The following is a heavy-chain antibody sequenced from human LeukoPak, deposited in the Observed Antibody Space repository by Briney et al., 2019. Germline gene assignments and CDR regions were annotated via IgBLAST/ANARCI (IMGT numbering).Heavy chain of an antibody. J-gene: IGHJ4*02. CDR2: FVPEDGEI. Sequence: GASVKVSCKVSGYTLTELSMHWVRQAPGKGLEWMGGFVPEDGEIIYAQKFQGRVTMTEDTSTDTAYMELSSLRSEDTAVYYCATAAYYDSSGYYPIIYYFDYWGQGTLVTVSS. CDR3: ATAAYYDSSGYYPIIYYFDY. D-gene: IGHD3-22*01. V-gene: IGHV1-24*01. CDR1: GYTLTELS.